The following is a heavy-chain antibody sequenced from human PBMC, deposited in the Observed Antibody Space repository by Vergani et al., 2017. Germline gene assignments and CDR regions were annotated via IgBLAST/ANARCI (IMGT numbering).Heavy chain of an antibody. CDR2: IGGSGGRT. CDR1: GFSFSSYA. Sequence: EVQLLESGGGLVQPGGSLRLSCAVSGFSFSSYAMSWVRQAPGKRLEWVSGIGGSGGRTYYADSVKGRFTISRDNSKNTLYLQMNSLRAEETAVYYCAKDDDSSSWLDYWGQGTLVTVSS. V-gene: IGHV3-23*01. J-gene: IGHJ4*02. D-gene: IGHD6-13*01. CDR3: AKDDDSSSWLDY.